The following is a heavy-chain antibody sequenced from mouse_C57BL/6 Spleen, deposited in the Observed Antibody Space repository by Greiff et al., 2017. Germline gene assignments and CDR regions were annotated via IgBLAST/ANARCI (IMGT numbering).Heavy chain of an antibody. CDR3: ARGVYDYDEFAY. D-gene: IGHD2-4*01. V-gene: IGHV1-53*01. J-gene: IGHJ3*01. CDR1: GYTFTSYW. CDR2: INPSNGGT. Sequence: QVQLKQPGTELVKPGASVKLSCKASGYTFTSYWMHWVRQRPGQGLEWIGNINPSNGGTNYNEKFKSKATLTVDKSSSTAYMQLSSLTSEDSAVYYCARGVYDYDEFAYWGQGTLVTVSA.